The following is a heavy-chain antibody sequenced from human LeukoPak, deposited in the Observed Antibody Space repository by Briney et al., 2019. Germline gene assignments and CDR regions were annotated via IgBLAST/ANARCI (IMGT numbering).Heavy chain of an antibody. J-gene: IGHJ4*02. Sequence: GGSLRLSCAASGFTFSSYAMHWVRQAPGKGREWVAVISYDGSNKYYADSVKGRFTISRDNSKNTLYLQMNSLRAEDTAVYYCARDSGSYPPYFDYWGQGTLVTVSS. D-gene: IGHD1-26*01. CDR2: ISYDGSNK. V-gene: IGHV3-30-3*01. CDR1: GFTFSSYA. CDR3: ARDSGSYPPYFDY.